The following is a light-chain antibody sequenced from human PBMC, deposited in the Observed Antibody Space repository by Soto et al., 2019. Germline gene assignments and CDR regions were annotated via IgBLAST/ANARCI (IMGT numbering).Light chain of an antibody. Sequence: QSVLTQPPSVSGAPGQRVTISCTGSSSNIGAGYDVHWYQRLPGTAPKVLIYGNNNRPSGVPDRFSGSKSGTSASLAITGRQAEDEADYYCQSYDSSLSGSYVFGTGIKLTVL. CDR2: GNN. V-gene: IGLV1-40*01. CDR3: QSYDSSLSGSYV. CDR1: SSNIGAGYD. J-gene: IGLJ1*01.